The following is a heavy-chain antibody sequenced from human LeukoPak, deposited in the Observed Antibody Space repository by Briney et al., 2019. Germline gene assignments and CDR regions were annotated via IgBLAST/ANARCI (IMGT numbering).Heavy chain of an antibody. CDR3: AREAMVRGAPGDGDTNWFDP. Sequence: ASVKVSCKASGYTFTSYYMHWVRQAPGQGLEWMGIINPSGGSTSYAQKFQGRVTMTRDTSTSTVYMELSSLRPEDTAVYYCAREAMVRGAPGDGDTNWFDPWGQGTLVTDSS. D-gene: IGHD3-10*01. CDR2: INPSGGST. CDR1: GYTFTSYY. J-gene: IGHJ5*02. V-gene: IGHV1-46*01.